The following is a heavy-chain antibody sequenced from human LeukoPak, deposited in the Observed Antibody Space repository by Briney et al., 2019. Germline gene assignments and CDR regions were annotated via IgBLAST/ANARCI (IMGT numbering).Heavy chain of an antibody. Sequence: PSETLSLTCAVYGGSFSGYYWSWIRQPPGKGLEWIGYIYYSGSTNYNPSLKSRVTISVDTSKNQFSLKLSSVTAADTAVYYCARHEDGGYLRYYFDYWGQGTLVTVSS. CDR1: GGSFSGYY. D-gene: IGHD5-12*01. CDR3: ARHEDGGYLRYYFDY. V-gene: IGHV4-59*08. J-gene: IGHJ4*02. CDR2: IYYSGST.